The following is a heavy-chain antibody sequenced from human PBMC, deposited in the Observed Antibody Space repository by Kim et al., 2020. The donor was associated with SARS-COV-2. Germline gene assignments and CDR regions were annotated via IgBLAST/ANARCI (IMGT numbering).Heavy chain of an antibody. Sequence: SVKVSCKASGGTFSSYAISWVRQAPGQGLEWMGGIIPIFGTTNYAQKFQGRVTITADESTRTAFMELSSLRSEDTAVYYCAREGSYYGSGSYFLNWFDPWGQGTLVTVSS. CDR1: GGTFSSYA. D-gene: IGHD3-10*01. J-gene: IGHJ5*02. CDR2: IIPIFGTT. CDR3: AREGSYYGSGSYFLNWFDP. V-gene: IGHV1-69*13.